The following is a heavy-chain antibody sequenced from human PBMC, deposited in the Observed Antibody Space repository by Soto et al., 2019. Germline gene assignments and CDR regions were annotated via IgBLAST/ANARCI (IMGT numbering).Heavy chain of an antibody. CDR2: ISPRDSNT. J-gene: IGHJ5*01. D-gene: IGHD3-9*01. CDR3: ARQTYDVLTGYLRKFDS. CDR1: GYDFTTDW. Sequence: PGESLKISCLFSGYDFTTDWIGWVRQMPGKGLEWMGVISPRDSNTKYSPSFQGRVTISADTSISTVYLQWNSLKASDSAMYYCARQTYDVLTGYLRKFDSWGQGTLVTVSS. V-gene: IGHV5-51*01.